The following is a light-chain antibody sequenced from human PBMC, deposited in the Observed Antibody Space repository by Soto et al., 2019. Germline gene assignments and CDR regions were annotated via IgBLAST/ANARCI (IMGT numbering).Light chain of an antibody. V-gene: IGLV4-69*01. Sequence: QPVLTQSPSASASLGASVKLTCTLSSGHSSYAIAWHQQQPEKGPRYLMKLNSDGSHSKGDGIPDRFSGSSSGAERYLTISSLPAEDAADYYCQTWGTGVVFGGGTKVTVL. CDR1: SGHSSYA. CDR2: LNSDGSH. J-gene: IGLJ2*01. CDR3: QTWGTGVV.